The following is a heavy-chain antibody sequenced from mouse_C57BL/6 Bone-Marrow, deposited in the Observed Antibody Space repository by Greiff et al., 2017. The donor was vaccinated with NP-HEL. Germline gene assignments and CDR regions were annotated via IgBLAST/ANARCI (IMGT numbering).Heavy chain of an antibody. CDR3: ARSGYYGSSSRPNYWYFDV. CDR1: GYTFTDHT. D-gene: IGHD1-1*01. Sequence: VQLQQSDAELVKPGASVKISCKVSGYTFTDHTIHWMKQRPEQGLEWIGYIYPRDGSTKYNEKFKGKATLTADKSSSTAYMQLNSLTSEDSAVYFCARSGYYGSSSRPNYWYFDVWGTGTTVTVSS. CDR2: IYPRDGST. V-gene: IGHV1-78*01. J-gene: IGHJ1*03.